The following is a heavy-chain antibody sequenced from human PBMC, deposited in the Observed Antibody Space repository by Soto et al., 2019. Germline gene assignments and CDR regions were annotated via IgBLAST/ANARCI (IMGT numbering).Heavy chain of an antibody. D-gene: IGHD3-22*01. CDR2: VSANGRNT. Sequence: PGGSLRLSCAASGFTFSGYAMNGVGQAPGKGLDWGSSVSANGRNTYYADSVKGRFTVSRDKSKNALFLQLDSLRVEDTAIYYCAKDLSSLGWLALGAPFDSWGPGTLVTVSS. V-gene: IGHV3-23*01. J-gene: IGHJ4*02. CDR3: AKDLSSLGWLALGAPFDS. CDR1: GFTFSGYA.